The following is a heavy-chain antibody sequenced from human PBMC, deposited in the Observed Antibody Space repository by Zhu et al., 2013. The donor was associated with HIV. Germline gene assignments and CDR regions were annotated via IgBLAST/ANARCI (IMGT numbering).Heavy chain of an antibody. CDR1: GFTFSSYE. J-gene: IGHJ3*02. CDR3: ARDGYYDFWSGYSQADAFDI. CDR2: ISSSGSTI. D-gene: IGHD3-3*01. Sequence: VQLVESGGGLVQPGGSLRLSCAASGFTFSSYEMNWVRQAPGKGLEWVSYISSSGSTIYYADSVKGRFTISRDNAKNSLYLQMNSLRAEDTAVYYCARDGYYDFWSGYSQADAFDIWAKGQWSPSLQ. V-gene: IGHV3-48*03.